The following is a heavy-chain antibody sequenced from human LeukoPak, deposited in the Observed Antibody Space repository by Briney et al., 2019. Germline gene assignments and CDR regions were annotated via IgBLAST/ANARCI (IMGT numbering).Heavy chain of an antibody. CDR1: GYSISSGYY. V-gene: IGHV4-38-2*02. J-gene: IGHJ4*02. CDR2: IYHSGST. D-gene: IGHD6-13*01. Sequence: SETLSLTCTVSGYSISSGYYWGWIRQPPGKGLEWIGSIYHSGSTYYNPSLKSRVTISVDKSKNQFSLKLSSVTAADTAVYYCASLGIAAAGQWGQGTLVTVSS. CDR3: ASLGIAAAGQ.